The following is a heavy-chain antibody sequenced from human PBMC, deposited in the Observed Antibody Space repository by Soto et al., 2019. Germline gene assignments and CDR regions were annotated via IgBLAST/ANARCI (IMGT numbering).Heavy chain of an antibody. CDR1: GFTFSSYD. D-gene: IGHD5-12*01. V-gene: IGHV3-33*01. CDR3: ARGGGYSGYDLDY. J-gene: IGHJ4*02. Sequence: QVQLVESGGGVVQPGRSLRLSCAASGFTFSSYDMHWVRQAPGKGLEWVAVIWYDGSNKYNADSVKGRFTISRDNSKNTLYLQMNSLRAEDTAVYYCARGGGYSGYDLDYWGQGTLVTVSS. CDR2: IWYDGSNK.